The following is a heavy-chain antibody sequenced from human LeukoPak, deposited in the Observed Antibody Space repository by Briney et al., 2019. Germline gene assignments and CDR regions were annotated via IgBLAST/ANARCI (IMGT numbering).Heavy chain of an antibody. CDR3: AGHRGPVDDFDY. Sequence: SETLSLTCTVSGGSISGYFWTWIRQPPGKGLEWIGYIYYSGSTNYNPSLKSRVTISVDTSKNQFSLRLSSVTAADTAVYYCAGHRGPVDDFDYWGQGTLVTVSS. V-gene: IGHV4-59*08. J-gene: IGHJ4*02. CDR2: IYYSGST. D-gene: IGHD2-15*01. CDR1: GGSISGYF.